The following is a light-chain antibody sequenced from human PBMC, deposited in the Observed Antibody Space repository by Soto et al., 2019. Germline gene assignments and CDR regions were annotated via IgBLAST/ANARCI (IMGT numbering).Light chain of an antibody. CDR3: QQYNNWPLT. V-gene: IGKV3-15*01. J-gene: IGKJ5*01. CDR1: QSVSSN. CDR2: GAS. Sequence: LVLTQSPATLSLSPGERATLSCRASQSVSSNLAWYQQKPGQAPRLLIYGASSRATGIPVRFSGSGSGTEFTLTISSLQSEDFAVYYCQQYNNWPLTFGQGTRLEIK.